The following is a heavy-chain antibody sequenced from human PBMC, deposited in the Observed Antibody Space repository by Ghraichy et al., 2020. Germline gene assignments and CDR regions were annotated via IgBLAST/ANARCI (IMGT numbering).Heavy chain of an antibody. CDR2: ITPHNGHT. J-gene: IGHJ4*02. Sequence: ASVKVSCKASNYVITTYGICWVRQAPGQGLEWMGWITPHNGHTNFVQKFQSRVTMTTDTSTNTAFLDLRNLEFDDTAVYYCARVSLMGDLVTGPTLWGRGTLVTVSS. D-gene: IGHD2-21*02. CDR1: NYVITTYG. CDR3: ARVSLMGDLVTGPTL. V-gene: IGHV1-18*01.